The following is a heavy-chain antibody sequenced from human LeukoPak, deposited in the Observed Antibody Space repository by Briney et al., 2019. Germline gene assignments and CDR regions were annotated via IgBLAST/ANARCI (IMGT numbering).Heavy chain of an antibody. D-gene: IGHD2-21*01. J-gene: IGHJ4*02. CDR3: AREVVATASAFDC. CDR2: IKDDGSVK. V-gene: IGHV3-7*03. Sequence: GGSLRLSCTASGFSFSSFWMSWVREAPGKGLEWVANIKDDGSVKNHVDSLKGRFSISRDNARNSLYLQISSLRAEDTAVYYCAREVVATASAFDCWGQGTLVTVSS. CDR1: GFSFSSFW.